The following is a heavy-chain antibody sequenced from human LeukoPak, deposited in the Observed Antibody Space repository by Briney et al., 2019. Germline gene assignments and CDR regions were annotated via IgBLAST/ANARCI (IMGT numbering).Heavy chain of an antibody. J-gene: IGHJ6*02. V-gene: IGHV4-59*01. CDR3: ARDHWLFSSKTWYYYGMDV. Sequence: SETLSLTCVVSGGSISPYYWSWIRQSPGKGLEWIGYIDPSGSASYNPSLKSQVTIFVDTSKNLFSLILTSVSASDTAIYYCARDHWLFSSKTWYYYGMDVWGQGTTVTVSS. D-gene: IGHD3-9*01. CDR2: IDPSGSA. CDR1: GGSISPYY.